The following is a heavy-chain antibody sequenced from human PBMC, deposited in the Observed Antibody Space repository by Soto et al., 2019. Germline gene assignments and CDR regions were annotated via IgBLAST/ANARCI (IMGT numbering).Heavy chain of an antibody. CDR1: GGTFSNYI. CDR2: TIPMFATA. CDR3: ARGLFGQQWLVGFDT. V-gene: IGHV1-69*01. D-gene: IGHD6-19*01. J-gene: IGHJ4*02. Sequence: QVQLVQSGAEVKKPGSSVKVSCKASGGTFSNYIFSWVRQAPGQGLEWMGGTIPMFATAQYVQKLQGRVTITADESTSTVYMDLTSLRSDDTAVYYCARGLFGQQWLVGFDTWGQGTLVTVSS.